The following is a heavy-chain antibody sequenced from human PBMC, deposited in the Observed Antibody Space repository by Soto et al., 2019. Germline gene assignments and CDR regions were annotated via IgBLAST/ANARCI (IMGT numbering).Heavy chain of an antibody. D-gene: IGHD6-6*01. CDR2: INPSGGST. CDR3: AKDLAARPHYYYGMDV. V-gene: IGHV1-46*01. J-gene: IGHJ6*02. CDR1: GYTFTSYY. Sequence: ASVKVSCKASGYTFTSYYMHWVRQAPGQGLEWMGIINPSGGSTSYAQKFQGRVTMTRDTSTSTVYMGLSSLRSEDTAVYYCAKDLAARPHYYYGMDVWGQGTTVTVSS.